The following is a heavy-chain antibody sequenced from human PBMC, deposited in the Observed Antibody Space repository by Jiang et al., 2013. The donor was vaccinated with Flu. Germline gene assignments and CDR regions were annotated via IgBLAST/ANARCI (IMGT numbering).Heavy chain of an antibody. J-gene: IGHJ6*04. D-gene: IGHD3-3*01. CDR1: GFSLTTSGMC. V-gene: IGHV2-70*11. Sequence: KPTQTLTLTCTFSGFSLTTSGMCVSWIRQSPGKAPEWLARIDWDDDEYFSTSLKTRLTISKDTSINQVVLTMTNMSPMDTATYYCARRIWSGDLQRDYGLDVWGKGTTVTVSS. CDR3: ARRIWSGDLQRDYGLDV. CDR2: IDWDDDE.